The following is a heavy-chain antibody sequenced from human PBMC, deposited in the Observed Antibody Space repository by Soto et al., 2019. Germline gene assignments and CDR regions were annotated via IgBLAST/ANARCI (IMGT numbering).Heavy chain of an antibody. D-gene: IGHD5-12*01. J-gene: IGHJ4*01. CDR2: IVPIVDTS. CDR3: VRVVAIPGYPDN. Sequence: QVQLVQSGAEVRQPASSVKVSCKTSGGTFSSYAISWVRQAPGHGLEWMGGIVPIVDTSTYAQKFQGRVTITADESTSTVYMELSSLRSDDTAVYYCVRVVAIPGYPDNWGHATLVTVSS. V-gene: IGHV1-69*12. CDR1: GGTFSSYA.